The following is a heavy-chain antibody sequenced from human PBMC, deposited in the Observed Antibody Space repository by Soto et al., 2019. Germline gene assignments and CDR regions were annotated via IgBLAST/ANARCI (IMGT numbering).Heavy chain of an antibody. V-gene: IGHV4-34*01. Sequence: SETLSLTCAVYGTSFSCSYWSWIRQPPGKGLEWIGEINHSGSTNYNPSLKSRVTISVDTSKNQFSLKLSSVTAADTAVYYCARLTRGGMDVWGQGTTVT. CDR3: ARLTRGGMDV. D-gene: IGHD7-27*01. J-gene: IGHJ6*02. CDR1: GTSFSCSY. CDR2: INHSGST.